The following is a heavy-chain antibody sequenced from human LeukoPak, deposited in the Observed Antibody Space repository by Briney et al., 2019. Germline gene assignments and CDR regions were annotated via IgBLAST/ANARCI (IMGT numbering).Heavy chain of an antibody. CDR3: ARQMVTSIDY. J-gene: IGHJ4*02. D-gene: IGHD2-21*02. V-gene: IGHV4-38-2*01. Sequence: PSETLSRTCAVSGYSISSGYYWGWIRQPPGKGLEWIGSIYHSGSTYYNSSLKSRVTISVDTSKNQFSLKLSSVTAADTDVYYCARQMVTSIDYRGQGTLVTVSS. CDR1: GYSISSGYY. CDR2: IYHSGST.